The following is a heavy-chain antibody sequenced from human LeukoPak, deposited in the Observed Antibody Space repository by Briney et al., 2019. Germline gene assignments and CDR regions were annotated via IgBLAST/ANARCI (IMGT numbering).Heavy chain of an antibody. J-gene: IGHJ4*02. D-gene: IGHD2-15*01. CDR3: AKRRGYCSGGSCSIIGLDY. Sequence: PGGSLRLSCAASGFTFSSSAMSWVCQVPGKGLEWVSGISASGGSTYYADSVRGRFTISRDNSKNTLYVQMNSLRDEDTVVYFCAKRRGYCSGGSCSIIGLDYWGQGTLVTVSS. CDR2: ISASGGST. CDR1: GFTFSSSA. V-gene: IGHV3-23*01.